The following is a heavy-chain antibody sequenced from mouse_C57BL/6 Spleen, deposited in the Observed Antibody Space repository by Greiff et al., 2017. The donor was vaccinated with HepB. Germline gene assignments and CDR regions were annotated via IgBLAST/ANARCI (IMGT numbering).Heavy chain of an antibody. V-gene: IGHV3-6*01. D-gene: IGHD2-4*01. CDR1: GYSITSGYY. J-gene: IGHJ1*03. CDR3: ASPRDYYDYWYFDV. CDR2: ISYDGSN. Sequence: DVKLVESGPGLVKPSQSLSLTCSVTGYSITSGYYWNWIRQFPGNKLEWMGYISYDGSNNYNPSLKNRISITRDTSKNQFFLKLNSVTTEDTATYYCASPRDYYDYWYFDVWGTGTTVTVSS.